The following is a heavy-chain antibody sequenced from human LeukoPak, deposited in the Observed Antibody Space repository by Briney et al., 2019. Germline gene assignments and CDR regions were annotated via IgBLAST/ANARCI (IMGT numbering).Heavy chain of an antibody. CDR2: ISWNSGSI. Sequence: GGSLRLSCAASGFTFDDYAMHWVRHAPGKGLEWVSGISWNSGSIGYADSVKGRFTISRDNAKNSLYLQMNSLRAEDTALYYCAKDIGRRTMVRGVRDFDYWGQGTLVTVSS. J-gene: IGHJ4*02. CDR1: GFTFDDYA. V-gene: IGHV3-9*01. D-gene: IGHD3-10*01. CDR3: AKDIGRRTMVRGVRDFDY.